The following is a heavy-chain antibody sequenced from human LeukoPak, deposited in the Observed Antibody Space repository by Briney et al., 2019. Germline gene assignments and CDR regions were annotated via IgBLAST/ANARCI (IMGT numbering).Heavy chain of an antibody. J-gene: IGHJ3*02. D-gene: IGHD4-17*01. Sequence: PGGSLRLSCAASGFTFSSYWMHWVRQDPGKGLVWVSRINTDGTTTTYADSVKGRFTISRDTAKNMLYLQMNSLRADDTAVYYCARGTLKTTVATYGFDIWGQGTMVTVSS. V-gene: IGHV3-74*01. CDR3: ARGTLKTTVATYGFDI. CDR1: GFTFSSYW. CDR2: INTDGTTT.